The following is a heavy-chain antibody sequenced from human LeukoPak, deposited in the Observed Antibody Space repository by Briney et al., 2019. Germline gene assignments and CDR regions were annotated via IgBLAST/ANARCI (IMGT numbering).Heavy chain of an antibody. J-gene: IGHJ4*02. CDR3: AREAERRIVN. V-gene: IGHV4-38-2*02. CDR1: GFSISSGYY. Sequence: SETLSLTCVGSGFSISSGYYWGWLRQPPGKGLEWIANIHVSGTTFYNSSLNSRVAISIDTSKNQFSLKLSSVTAADTAVYFCAREAERRIVNWGRGTLVTVSS. D-gene: IGHD1-1*01. CDR2: IHVSGTT.